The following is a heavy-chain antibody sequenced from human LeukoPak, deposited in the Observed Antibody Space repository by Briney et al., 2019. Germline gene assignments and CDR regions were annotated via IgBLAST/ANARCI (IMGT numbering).Heavy chain of an antibody. CDR3: ARAYNTITGNWFDP. V-gene: IGHV1-3*01. CDR1: GYTLTSYA. D-gene: IGHD5-12*01. Sequence: WASVRVSCKASGYTLTSYAMHAVRQAPGQRLDWMGWINAGNGNTKYSQKFQGRVTITRDTSASTAYMELSSLRSEDTAVYYCARAYNTITGNWFDPWGQGTLVTVSS. J-gene: IGHJ5*02. CDR2: INAGNGNT.